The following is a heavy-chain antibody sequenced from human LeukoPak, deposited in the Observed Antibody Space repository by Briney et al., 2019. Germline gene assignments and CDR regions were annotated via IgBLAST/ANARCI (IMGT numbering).Heavy chain of an antibody. CDR3: ASGGGERGPIDY. Sequence: SVKVSCKASGYTFTSYGISWVRQAPGQGLEWMGGIIPIFGTANYAQKFQGRVTITTDESTSTAYMELSSLRSEDTAVYYCASGGGERGPIDYWGQGTLVTVSS. D-gene: IGHD2-21*01. V-gene: IGHV1-69*05. CDR2: IIPIFGTA. CDR1: GYTFTSYG. J-gene: IGHJ4*02.